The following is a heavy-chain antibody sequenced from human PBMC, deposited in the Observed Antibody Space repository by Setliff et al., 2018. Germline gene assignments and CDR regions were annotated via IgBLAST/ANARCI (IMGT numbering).Heavy chain of an antibody. Sequence: GGSLRLSCAASGFTFTDYAMSWVRQAPGKGLEWVSTIYRGDRSTFYADSVQGRFIIFRDGSKNTLYLQMDSLRGEDTAVYYCAKPRLELRWGFEYWGQGTPVTVPQ. J-gene: IGHJ4*02. V-gene: IGHV3-23*03. CDR3: AKPRLELRWGFEY. CDR2: IYRGDRST. D-gene: IGHD1-7*01. CDR1: GFTFTDYA.